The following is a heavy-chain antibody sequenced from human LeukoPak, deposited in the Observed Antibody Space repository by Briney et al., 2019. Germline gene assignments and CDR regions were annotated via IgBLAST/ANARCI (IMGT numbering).Heavy chain of an antibody. J-gene: IGHJ4*02. D-gene: IGHD3-10*01. Sequence: WASVKVSCKASGYTFTSYAMHWVRQAPGQRLEWMGWINAGNGNTKYSQKFQGRVTITRDTSASTAYMELSSLRSEDTAVYYCARQDRYGSGTSQPFDYWGQGTLVTVSS. CDR1: GYTFTSYA. CDR3: ARQDRYGSGTSQPFDY. CDR2: INAGNGNT. V-gene: IGHV1-3*01.